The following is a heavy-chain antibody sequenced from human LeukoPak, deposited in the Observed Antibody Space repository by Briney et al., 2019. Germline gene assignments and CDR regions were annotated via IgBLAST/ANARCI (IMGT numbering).Heavy chain of an antibody. J-gene: IGHJ4*02. D-gene: IGHD5-18*01. Sequence: GGSLRLSCAASGFTFDDYAMHWVRQAPGKGLEWVSLISWDGGSTYYADSVKGRFTISRDNSKNTLYLQMNSLRAEDTAVYYCARGVGYSYGSGYFDYWGQGTLVTVSS. CDR2: ISWDGGST. CDR1: GFTFDDYA. CDR3: ARGVGYSYGSGYFDY. V-gene: IGHV3-43D*03.